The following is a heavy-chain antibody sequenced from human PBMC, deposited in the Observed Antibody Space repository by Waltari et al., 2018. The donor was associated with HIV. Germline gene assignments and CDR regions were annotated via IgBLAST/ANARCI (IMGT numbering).Heavy chain of an antibody. CDR1: GGSISSGGYY. CDR2: IYYSGST. J-gene: IGHJ5*02. CDR3: ARDDKSQDLEYNWFDP. D-gene: IGHD3-3*01. V-gene: IGHV4-31*03. Sequence: QVQLQESGPGLVKPSQTLSLTCTVSGGSISSGGYYWSWIRQQPGKGLEWIGYIYYSGSTYYNPSLKSRVTISVDTSKNQFSLKLSSVTAADTAVYYCARDDKSQDLEYNWFDPWGQGTLVTVSS.